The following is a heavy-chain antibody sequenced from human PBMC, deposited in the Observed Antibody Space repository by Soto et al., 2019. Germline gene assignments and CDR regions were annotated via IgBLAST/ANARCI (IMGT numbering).Heavy chain of an antibody. J-gene: IGHJ5*02. Sequence: PGGSLRLSCAASGFTFSSYYMHWVRQAPGKGLVWVSRIHSDGTTTSYADSVKGRFTISRDNAKNTLYLQMNSLRAEDTAVYYCARATAGPNWFDPWGQGTLVTVSS. CDR2: IHSDGTTT. CDR3: ARATAGPNWFDP. D-gene: IGHD6-13*01. V-gene: IGHV3-74*01. CDR1: GFTFSSYY.